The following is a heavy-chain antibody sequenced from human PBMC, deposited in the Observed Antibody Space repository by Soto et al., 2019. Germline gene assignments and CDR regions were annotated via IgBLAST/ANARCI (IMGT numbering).Heavy chain of an antibody. CDR3: ASSGWYGNWFDP. CDR1: GGSISSYY. D-gene: IGHD6-19*01. Sequence: ASETLSLTCTVSGGSISSYYWSWIRQPPGKGLEWIGYIYYSGSTNYNPSLKSRVTISVDTSKNQFSLKLSSVTAADTAVYYCASSGWYGNWFDPWGQGTLVTVSS. CDR2: IYYSGST. J-gene: IGHJ5*02. V-gene: IGHV4-59*01.